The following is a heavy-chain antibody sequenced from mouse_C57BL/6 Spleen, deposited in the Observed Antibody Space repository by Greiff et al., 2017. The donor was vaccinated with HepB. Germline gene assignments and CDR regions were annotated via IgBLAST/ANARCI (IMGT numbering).Heavy chain of an antibody. V-gene: IGHV1-55*01. D-gene: IGHD1-1*01. Sequence: VQLQQSGAELVKPGASVKMSCKASGYTFTSYWITWVKQRPGQGLEWIGDIYPGSGSTNYNEKFKSKATLTVDTSSSTAYMQIRSLTSEDSAVYYCARFPRSSYYFDYWGQGTTLTVSS. CDR2: IYPGSGST. CDR1: GYTFTSYW. CDR3: ARFPRSSYYFDY. J-gene: IGHJ2*01.